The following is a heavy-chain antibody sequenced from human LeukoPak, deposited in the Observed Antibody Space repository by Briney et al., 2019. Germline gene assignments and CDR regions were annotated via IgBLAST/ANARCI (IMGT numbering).Heavy chain of an antibody. CDR1: GASISSGVYY. CDR2: IYHSGNT. Sequence: SETLSLTRTVSGASISSGVYYCSWIRQPPGKGLEWIGYIYHSGNTYYNPALKSRVTISVDRSKNQFSLKLSSVTAADTAVYYCARARTPYDGSLFDPWGQGTLVTVSS. D-gene: IGHD3-16*01. CDR3: ARARTPYDGSLFDP. V-gene: IGHV4-30-2*01. J-gene: IGHJ5*02.